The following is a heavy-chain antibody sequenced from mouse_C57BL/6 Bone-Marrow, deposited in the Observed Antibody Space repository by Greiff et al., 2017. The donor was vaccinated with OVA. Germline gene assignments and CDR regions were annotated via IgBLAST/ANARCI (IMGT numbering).Heavy chain of an antibody. CDR2: INPNNGGT. CDR1: GYTFTDYY. J-gene: IGHJ4*01. V-gene: IGHV1-26*01. CDR3: ARSYDSNPYAMDY. Sequence: EVQLQQSGPELVKPGASVKISCKASGYTFTDYYMNWVKQSHGKSLEWIGDINPNNGGTRYNQKFKGKATLTVDKSSSTAYMVHRSLTSENSAVYYCARSYDSNPYAMDYWGQGTSVTVSS. D-gene: IGHD2-5*01.